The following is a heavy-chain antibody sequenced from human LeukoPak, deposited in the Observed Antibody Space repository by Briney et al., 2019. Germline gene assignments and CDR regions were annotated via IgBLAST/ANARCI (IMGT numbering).Heavy chain of an antibody. CDR2: INHSGNT. V-gene: IGHV4-34*01. CDR1: GGSFIEYY. J-gene: IGHJ6*04. Sequence: SGTLSLTFAVCGGSFIEYYWSWMRQPPGKGGEWIGEINHSGNTNYNPSLKSRVTISVDTSRNQFSLKLSSVTAADTAVYYCATRRGRYGMDVWGKGTTVTVSS. CDR3: ATRRGRYGMDV.